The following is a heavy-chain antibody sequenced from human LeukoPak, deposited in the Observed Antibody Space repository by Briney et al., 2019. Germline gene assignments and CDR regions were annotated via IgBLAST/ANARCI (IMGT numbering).Heavy chain of an antibody. J-gene: IGHJ4*02. CDR1: GYSFSRYG. CDR3: AREGGYDILTGYQDY. CDR2: INPNNGDT. V-gene: IGHV1-2*02. D-gene: IGHD3-9*01. Sequence: ASVKVSCKASGYSFSRYGISWVRQAPGQGLEWMGWINPNNGDTNYVQKFQGRVTMTRDTSISTAYMELTRLRSDGTAVYYCAREGGYDILTGYQDYWGQGTLVTVSS.